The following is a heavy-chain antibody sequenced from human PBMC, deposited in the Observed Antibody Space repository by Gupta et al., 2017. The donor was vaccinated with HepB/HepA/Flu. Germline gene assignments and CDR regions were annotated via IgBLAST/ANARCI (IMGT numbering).Heavy chain of an antibody. Sequence: EVQLVESGGGLVKPGGSLRLSCAASGFTFSSFSMNWVRQAPGKGLEWVSSISSSSSYIYYADSMKGRFTISRDNAKNSLYLQMNSLRAEDTAVYYCARDVYDFWSGYYSVVDYWGQGTLVTVSS. J-gene: IGHJ4*02. V-gene: IGHV3-21*01. D-gene: IGHD3-3*01. CDR1: GFTFSSFS. CDR3: ARDVYDFWSGYYSVVDY. CDR2: ISSSSSYI.